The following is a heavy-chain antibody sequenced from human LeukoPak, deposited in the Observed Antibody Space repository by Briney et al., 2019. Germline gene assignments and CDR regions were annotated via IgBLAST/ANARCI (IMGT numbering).Heavy chain of an antibody. V-gene: IGHV4-59*01. CDR3: AREYCSRTTCYFDY. CDR1: GGSISSFY. J-gene: IGHJ4*02. D-gene: IGHD2-2*01. CDR2: IHYSGST. Sequence: KPSETLSLTCTVSGGSISSFYWSWIRQPPGKGLEWIGFIHYSGSTNYNPSLKSRVAISVDTSKDQFSLKLSSVTAADTAVYFCAREYCSRTTCYFDYWGQGSLVTVSS.